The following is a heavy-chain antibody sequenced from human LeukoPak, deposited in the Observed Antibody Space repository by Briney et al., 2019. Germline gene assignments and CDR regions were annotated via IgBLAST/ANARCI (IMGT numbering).Heavy chain of an antibody. CDR1: GFTFSSYS. CDR2: ISSSSSYI. V-gene: IGHV3-21*01. J-gene: IGHJ4*02. D-gene: IGHD3-10*01. Sequence: GGSLRLSCAASGFTFSSYSMNWVRQAPGKGLEWVSSISSSSSYIYYADSVKGRFTISRDNAKNSLYLQMNSLRAEDTAVYYCARSHDVIGNFDYWGQGTLVTVSS. CDR3: ARSHDVIGNFDY.